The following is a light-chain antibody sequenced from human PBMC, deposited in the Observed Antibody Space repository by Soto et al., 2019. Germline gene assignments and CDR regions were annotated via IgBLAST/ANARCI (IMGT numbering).Light chain of an antibody. V-gene: IGKV1-9*01. CDR1: QGINNF. CDR2: AAS. Sequence: DIQLTQSPSFLSASVGDRVTITCRASQGINNFLAWYQQKPGKAPKLLIYAASALHSGVPSRFSGSGSGTEFSLTITSLQPEDFATYYCQQLNSLPITFGQGTRLDI. CDR3: QQLNSLPIT. J-gene: IGKJ5*01.